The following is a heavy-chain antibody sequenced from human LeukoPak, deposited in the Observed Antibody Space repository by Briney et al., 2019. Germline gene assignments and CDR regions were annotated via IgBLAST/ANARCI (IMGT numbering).Heavy chain of an antibody. Sequence: ASVKVSCKASGYTFTGYYMRWVRQAPGQGLEWMGWITPYNGNTNYAQKLQGRVTMTTDTSTSTAYMELRSLRSGDTAMYYCARRGVYYYDSSGRANYYFDYWGQGTLVTVSS. CDR1: GYTFTGYY. V-gene: IGHV1-18*04. CDR3: ARRGVYYYDSSGRANYYFDY. CDR2: ITPYNGNT. J-gene: IGHJ4*02. D-gene: IGHD3-22*01.